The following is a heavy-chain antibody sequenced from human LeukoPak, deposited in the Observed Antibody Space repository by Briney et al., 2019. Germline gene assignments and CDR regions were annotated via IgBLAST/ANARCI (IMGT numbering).Heavy chain of an antibody. Sequence: TGGSLRLSCAASGFTFSSYGMHWVRQAPGKGLGWVAVIWYDGSNKYYADSVKGRFTISRDNSKNTLYLQMNSLRAEDTAVYYCAKADQLVVRGVIIPLPPDYWGQGTLVTVSS. J-gene: IGHJ4*02. CDR3: AKADQLVVRGVIIPLPPDY. CDR1: GFTFSSYG. D-gene: IGHD3-10*01. CDR2: IWYDGSNK. V-gene: IGHV3-33*06.